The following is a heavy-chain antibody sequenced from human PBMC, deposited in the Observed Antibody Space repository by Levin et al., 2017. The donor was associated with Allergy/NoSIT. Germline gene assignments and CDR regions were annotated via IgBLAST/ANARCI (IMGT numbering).Heavy chain of an antibody. D-gene: IGHD2-2*01. CDR1: GFTFSSYA. Sequence: GGSLRLSCAASGFTFSSYAMHWVRQAPGKGLEWVAVISYDGSNKYYADSVKGRFTISRDNSKNTLYLQMNSLRAEDTAVYYCARWRGRVVPAAKYYYYGMDGWGQGTTVTVSS. J-gene: IGHJ6*02. CDR3: ARWRGRVVPAAKYYYYGMDG. V-gene: IGHV3-30*04. CDR2: ISYDGSNK.